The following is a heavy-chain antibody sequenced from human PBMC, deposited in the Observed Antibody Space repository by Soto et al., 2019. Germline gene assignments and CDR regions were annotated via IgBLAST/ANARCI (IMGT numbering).Heavy chain of an antibody. CDR3: ARNFDIAATGTAFDS. J-gene: IGHJ4*02. Sequence: SETLSLTCSVSGGSISGHYWSCIRLPAGRRLQWVGRIYSSGTTNYNPSLKSRVRMSVDTDRNSFSLRLGSVTAADTAVYYCARNFDIAATGTAFDSWGRGVLVTVSS. V-gene: IGHV4-4*07. CDR2: IYSSGTT. D-gene: IGHD6-13*01. CDR1: GGSISGHY.